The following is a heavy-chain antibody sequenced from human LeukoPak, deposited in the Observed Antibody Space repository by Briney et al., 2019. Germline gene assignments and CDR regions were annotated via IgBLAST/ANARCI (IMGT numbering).Heavy chain of an antibody. D-gene: IGHD3-16*01. CDR2: IVVGSGAT. J-gene: IGHJ5*02. CDR1: GFTFRSSA. Sequence: SVKVSCKTSGFTFRSSAIQWVRQSRGQRLEWIGWIVVGSGATSYAHYLQERLTITRDMSTGTAYLELSGLRSEDTGIYYCAAETYTDSCCWFDPWGQGTLVTVSS. CDR3: AAETYTDSCCWFDP. V-gene: IGHV1-58*02.